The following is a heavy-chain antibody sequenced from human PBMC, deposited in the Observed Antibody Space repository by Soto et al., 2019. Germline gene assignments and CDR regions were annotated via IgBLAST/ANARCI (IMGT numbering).Heavy chain of an antibody. J-gene: IGHJ4*02. CDR2: IYHSGST. V-gene: IGHV4-30-2*02. Sequence: PSETLSLTCAFSGCSIISGGYSWSWIRQPPGKGLEWIGYIYHSGSTYYNPSLKSRVTISVDTSKNQFSLKLSSVTAADTAVYYCARRYGASFDYWGQGTLVTVSS. CDR3: ARRYGASFDY. CDR1: GCSIISGGYS. D-gene: IGHD4-17*01.